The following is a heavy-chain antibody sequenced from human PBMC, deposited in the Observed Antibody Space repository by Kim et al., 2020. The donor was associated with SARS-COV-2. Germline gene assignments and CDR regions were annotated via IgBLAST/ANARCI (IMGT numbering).Heavy chain of an antibody. V-gene: IGHV3-11*06. CDR2: ISSSSSYT. CDR3: ARDRSYYYDIGFDY. CDR1: GFTFSDYY. J-gene: IGHJ4*02. Sequence: GGSLRLSCAASGFTFSDYYMSWIRQAPGKGLEWVSYISSSSSYTNYADSVKGRFTISRDNAKNSLYLQMNSLRAEDTAVYYCARDRSYYYDIGFDYWGQGTLVTVSS. D-gene: IGHD3-22*01.